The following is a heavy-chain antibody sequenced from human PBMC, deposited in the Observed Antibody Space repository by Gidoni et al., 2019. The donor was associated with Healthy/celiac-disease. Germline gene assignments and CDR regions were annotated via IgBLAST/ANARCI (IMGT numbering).Heavy chain of an antibody. CDR2: SSSSSSTI. CDR3: ARRINAVAGTFDY. V-gene: IGHV3-48*04. Sequence: EVQLVASGGVLVQPGGSLILTSSASCSTFSSYSMNWVRQAPWKGLEWVSYSSSSSSTIYYADSVKGRFTISRDNAKNSLYLQMNSLRAEDTAVYYCARRINAVAGTFDYWGQGTLVTVSS. D-gene: IGHD6-19*01. J-gene: IGHJ4*02. CDR1: CSTFSSYS.